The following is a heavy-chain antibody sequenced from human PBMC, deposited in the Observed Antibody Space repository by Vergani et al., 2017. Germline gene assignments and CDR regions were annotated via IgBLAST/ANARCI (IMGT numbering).Heavy chain of an antibody. Sequence: QVQLQESGPGLVKPSETLSLTCTVSGGSISSYYWSWIRQPPGKGLEWIGYIYYSGSTNYNPSLKSRVTISVDTSKNQFSLKLSSVTAAYTAVYYCAGGEPSHYYYGSGADAFDIWGQGTMVTVSS. CDR1: GGSISSYY. CDR2: IYYSGST. V-gene: IGHV4-59*01. CDR3: AGGEPSHYYYGSGADAFDI. D-gene: IGHD3-10*01. J-gene: IGHJ3*02.